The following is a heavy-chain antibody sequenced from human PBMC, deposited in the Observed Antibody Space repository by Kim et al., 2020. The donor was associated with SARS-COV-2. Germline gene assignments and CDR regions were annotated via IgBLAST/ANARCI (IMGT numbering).Heavy chain of an antibody. CDR1: GFNFNNFG. V-gene: IGHV3-30*18. CDR3: AKDKSLFMITFGGESGGMDV. CDR2: KSYEGIKK. D-gene: IGHD3-16*01. Sequence: GGSLRLSCAASGFNFNNFGMHWVRQAPGKGLEWVALKSYEGIKKYYADSLKGRFTISRASSKNTLYLQMDSLRPEDTAVYFCAKDKSLFMITFGGESGGMDVWGQGTTVTVSS. J-gene: IGHJ6*02.